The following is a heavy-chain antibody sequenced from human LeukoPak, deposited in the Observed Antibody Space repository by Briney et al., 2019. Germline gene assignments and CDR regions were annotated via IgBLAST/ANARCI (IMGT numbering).Heavy chain of an antibody. CDR3: ARGTRNVDTFPFDP. D-gene: IGHD5-18*01. V-gene: IGHV3-23*01. CDR2: ISGSGGST. J-gene: IGHJ5*02. CDR1: GFTFSSYA. Sequence: PGGSLRLSCAASGFTFSSYAMSWVRQAPGKGLEWVSAISGSGGSTYYADSVKGRFTISRDNSKNTLYLQMNSLRAEDTAVYYCARGTRNVDTFPFDPWGQGTLVTVSS.